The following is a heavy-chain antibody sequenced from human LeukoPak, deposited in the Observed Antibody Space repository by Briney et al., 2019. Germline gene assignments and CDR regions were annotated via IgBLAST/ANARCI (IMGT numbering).Heavy chain of an antibody. CDR2: IYTSGST. D-gene: IGHD5-24*01. Sequence: PSQTLSLTCTVSGGSISSGSYYWSWIRQPAGKGLEWIGRIYTSGSTNYNPSLKSRVTISVDTSKNQFSLKLSSVTAADTAVYYCARDRAGYNWGCYYYMDVWGKGTTVTVSS. CDR3: ARDRAGYNWGCYYYMDV. CDR1: GGSISSGSYY. V-gene: IGHV4-61*02. J-gene: IGHJ6*03.